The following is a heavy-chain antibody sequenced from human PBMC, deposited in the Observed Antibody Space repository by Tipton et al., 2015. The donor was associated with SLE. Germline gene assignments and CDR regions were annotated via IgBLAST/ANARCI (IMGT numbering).Heavy chain of an antibody. CDR3: ARDEVAAAGTLDY. Sequence: SLRLSCAASGFTFSSYWMRWVRQAPGKGLEWVANIKQDGSEKYYVDSVKGRFTISRDNAKNSLYLQMNSLRAEDTAVYYCARDEVAAAGTLDYWGQGTLVTVSS. CDR1: GFTFSSYW. CDR2: IKQDGSEK. J-gene: IGHJ4*02. D-gene: IGHD6-13*01. V-gene: IGHV3-7*01.